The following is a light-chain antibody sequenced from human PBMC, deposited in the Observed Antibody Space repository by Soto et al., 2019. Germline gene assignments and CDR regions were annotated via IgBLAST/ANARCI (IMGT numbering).Light chain of an antibody. Sequence: DIEMTQSPSSVSASVGDTVTITCRASRDVRDWLAWYQQRPGTAPKVLIYAASTLQSGVPSRFSGSGSGTHYTLTISSLQPEDFATYYCQQANSFPLTSGGGTKVEIK. V-gene: IGKV1-12*01. CDR1: RDVRDW. J-gene: IGKJ4*02. CDR3: QQANSFPLT. CDR2: AAS.